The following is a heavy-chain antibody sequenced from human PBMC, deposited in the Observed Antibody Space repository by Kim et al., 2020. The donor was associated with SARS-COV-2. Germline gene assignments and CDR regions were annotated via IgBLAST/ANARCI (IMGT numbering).Heavy chain of an antibody. CDR2: IKSKTDGGTT. J-gene: IGHJ6*02. CDR3: TTDPTTVSYYYYGMDV. CDR1: GFTFSNAW. D-gene: IGHD4-17*01. V-gene: IGHV3-15*01. Sequence: GGSLRLSCAASGFTFSNAWMSWVRQAPGKGLEWVGRIKSKTDGGTTDYAAPVKGRFTISRDDSKNTLYLQMNSLKTEDTAVYYCTTDPTTVSYYYYGMDVWGQGTTVTVSS.